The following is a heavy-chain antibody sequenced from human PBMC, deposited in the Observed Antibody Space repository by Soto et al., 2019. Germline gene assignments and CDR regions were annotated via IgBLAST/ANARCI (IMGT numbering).Heavy chain of an antibody. CDR3: AKASSGSGKNYKMDV. CDR1: GFTFSSYG. CDR2: ISYDGSNK. D-gene: IGHD3-10*01. V-gene: IGHV3-30*18. J-gene: IGHJ6*02. Sequence: GGSLRLSCAASGFTFSSYGMHWVRQAPGKGLEWVAVISYDGSNKYYADSVKGRFTISRDNSKNTLYLQMNSLRAEDTAVYYCAKASSGSGKNYKMDVWGQGTTVTVSS.